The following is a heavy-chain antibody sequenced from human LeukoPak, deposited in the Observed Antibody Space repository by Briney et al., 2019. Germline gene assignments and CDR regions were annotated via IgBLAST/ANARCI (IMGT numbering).Heavy chain of an antibody. J-gene: IGHJ4*02. CDR1: GFTFNNYA. Sequence: GGSLRLSCAASGFTFNNYAMIWVRQAPGKGLEWVSAISASGLRTYYADSVKGRFTISRDNSKNTLFLQMNSLGAEDTAIYYCAKGPNNYASGTFYFDAWGQGTLVTVSS. D-gene: IGHD3-10*01. CDR3: AKGPNNYASGTFYFDA. CDR2: ISASGLRT. V-gene: IGHV3-23*01.